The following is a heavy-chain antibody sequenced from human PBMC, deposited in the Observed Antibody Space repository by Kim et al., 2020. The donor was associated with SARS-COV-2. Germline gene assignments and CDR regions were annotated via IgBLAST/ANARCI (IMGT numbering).Heavy chain of an antibody. CDR3: ARWSPRGSYYFDY. D-gene: IGHD1-26*01. V-gene: IGHV1-2*02. CDR1: GYTFTGYY. J-gene: IGHJ4*02. Sequence: ASVKVSCKASGYTFTGYYMHWVRQAPGQGLEWMGWINPNSGGTNYAQKFQGRVTMTRDTSISTAYMELSRLRSDDTAVYYCARWSPRGSYYFDYWGQGTLVTVSS. CDR2: INPNSGGT.